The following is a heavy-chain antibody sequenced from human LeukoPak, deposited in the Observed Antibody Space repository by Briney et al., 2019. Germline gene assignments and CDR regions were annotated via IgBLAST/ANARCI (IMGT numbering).Heavy chain of an antibody. CDR2: ITTNGGST. CDR1: GFSFSNYA. V-gene: IGHV3-64*01. CDR3: ARSAYPGNSVVED. Sequence: PGGSLRLSCAASGFSFSNYAMHWVRQAPGKGLEYVSTITTNGGSTYYANSVKGRFTISRDNSKNTLYLQMGSLRAEDTAVYYCARSAYPGNSVVEDWGRGTLVTVSS. J-gene: IGHJ4*02. D-gene: IGHD4-23*01.